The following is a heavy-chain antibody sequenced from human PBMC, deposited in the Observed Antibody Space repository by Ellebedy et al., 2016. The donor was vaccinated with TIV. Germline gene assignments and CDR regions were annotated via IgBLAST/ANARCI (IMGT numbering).Heavy chain of an antibody. CDR3: ARDRGDPPYYFLGLDV. D-gene: IGHD7-27*01. CDR1: GGSIGSYS. V-gene: IGHV4-59*01. CDR2: IYHTGTT. J-gene: IGHJ6*02. Sequence: SETLSLXXTVSGGSIGSYSWYWIRQPPGKALEFIGYIYHTGTTTYNPSLTGRVTMSVDTSKSQFALMLNSVTAADTAVYYCARDRGDPPYYFLGLDVWGRGTTVTVSS.